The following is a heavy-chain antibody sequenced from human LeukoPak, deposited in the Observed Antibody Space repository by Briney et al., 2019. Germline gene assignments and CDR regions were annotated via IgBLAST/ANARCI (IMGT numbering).Heavy chain of an antibody. CDR1: GGTFSSYA. CDR2: INAGNGNT. CDR3: AREDSTPYYYYGMDV. Sequence: ASVKVSCKASGGTFSSYAMHWVRQAPGQRLEWMGWINAGNGNTKYSQKFQGRVTITRDTSASTAYMELSSLRSEDTAVYYCAREDSTPYYYYGMDVWGQGTTVTVSS. D-gene: IGHD2-2*01. V-gene: IGHV1-3*01. J-gene: IGHJ6*02.